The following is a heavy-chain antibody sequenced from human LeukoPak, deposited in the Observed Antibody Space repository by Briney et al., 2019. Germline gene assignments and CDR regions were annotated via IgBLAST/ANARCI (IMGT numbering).Heavy chain of an antibody. J-gene: IGHJ4*02. D-gene: IGHD6-6*01. CDR1: GGSISSYY. V-gene: IGHV4-59*08. Sequence: SETLSLTCTVSGGSISSYYWSWIRQPPGKGLEWIGYIYYSGSTNYNPSLKSRVTISVDTSKNQFSLKLSSVTAADTAVYYCAREYSSSSVPNDYFDYWGQGTLVTVSS. CDR3: AREYSSSSVPNDYFDY. CDR2: IYYSGST.